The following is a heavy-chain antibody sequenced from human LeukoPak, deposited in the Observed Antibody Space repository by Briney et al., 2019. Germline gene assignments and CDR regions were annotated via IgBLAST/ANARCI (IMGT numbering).Heavy chain of an antibody. Sequence: AETLSLTCAVYGGSISSSSYHWGWIRQPPGKGLEWIGTIYYSESTYSNPSLKSRVTISDDTTNNQYSLKLSSITAADTVVYYCARLYSSSLFCTTPFFDYWGEGTLVSVPS. J-gene: IGHJ4*02. V-gene: IGHV4-39*01. D-gene: IGHD6-13*01. CDR2: IYYSEST. CDR1: GGSISSSSYH. CDR3: ARLYSSSLFCTTPFFDY.